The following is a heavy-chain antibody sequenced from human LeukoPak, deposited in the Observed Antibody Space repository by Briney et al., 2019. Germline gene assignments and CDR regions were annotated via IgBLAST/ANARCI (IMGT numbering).Heavy chain of an antibody. CDR1: GYTLTELS. J-gene: IGHJ6*03. CDR3: ATDLCSSTSCRGNYYYYMDV. D-gene: IGHD2-2*01. CDR2: FDPEDGET. V-gene: IGHV1-24*01. Sequence: ASVKVSCKVSGYTLTELSMHWVRQARGKGLEWMGGFDPEDGETIYAQKFQGRVTMTEDTSTDTAYMELSSLRSEDTAVYYCATDLCSSTSCRGNYYYYMDVWGKGTTVTVSS.